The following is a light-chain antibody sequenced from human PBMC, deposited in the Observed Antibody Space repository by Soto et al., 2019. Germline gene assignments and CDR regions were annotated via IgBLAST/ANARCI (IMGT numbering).Light chain of an antibody. V-gene: IGKV3-15*01. Sequence: EIGMTQSPATLSVSPGEGATRSCRASQSVSSNLTWYQQKPGQAPRLLIYGASTRATGVPARFSGSGSGTEFTLTISSLQSEDFAVDYCQQYNDWWTFGQGNKVDIK. CDR1: QSVSSN. J-gene: IGKJ1*01. CDR2: GAS. CDR3: QQYNDWWT.